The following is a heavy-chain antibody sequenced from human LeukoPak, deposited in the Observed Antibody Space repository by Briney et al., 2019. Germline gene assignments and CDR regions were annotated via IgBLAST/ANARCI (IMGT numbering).Heavy chain of an antibody. D-gene: IGHD2-15*01. V-gene: IGHV4-34*01. CDR1: GGSFSGYY. J-gene: IGHJ3*02. CDR2: INHRGST. Sequence: SETLSLTCAVYGGSFSGYYWSWIRQPPGKGLEWIGEINHRGSTNYNPSLKRRATISVDTSKNQFSLKLSSVTAADAAVYFCARGGDIGVVVAATGAFDIWGEGTMVTVSS. CDR3: ARGGDIGVVVAATGAFDI.